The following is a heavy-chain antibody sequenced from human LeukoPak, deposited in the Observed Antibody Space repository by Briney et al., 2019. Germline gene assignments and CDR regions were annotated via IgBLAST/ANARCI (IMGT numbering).Heavy chain of an antibody. D-gene: IGHD2-2*01. CDR3: ASGRGYCSSTSCYQDDASDI. J-gene: IGHJ3*02. CDR1: GYTFTGYY. V-gene: IGHV1-2*02. CDR2: INPNSGGT. Sequence: ASVKVSCKASGYTFTGYYMHWVRQAPGQGLEWMGWINPNSGGTNYAQKFQGRVTMTRDTSISTAYMELSRLRSDDTAVYYCASGRGYCSSTSCYQDDASDIWGQGTMVTVSS.